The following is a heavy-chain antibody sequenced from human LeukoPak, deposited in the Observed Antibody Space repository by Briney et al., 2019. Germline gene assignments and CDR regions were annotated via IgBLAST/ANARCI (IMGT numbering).Heavy chain of an antibody. J-gene: IGHJ5*02. CDR3: ARPFPGYSSGWYDYWFDP. CDR2: IYHSGST. Sequence: SETLSLTCAVSGGSISSSNWWSWVRQPPGKGLEWIGEIYHSGSTNYNPSLKSRVTISVDTSKNQFSLKLSSVTAADTAVYYCARPFPGYSSGWYDYWFDPWGQGTLVTVSS. D-gene: IGHD6-19*01. V-gene: IGHV4-4*02. CDR1: GGSISSSNW.